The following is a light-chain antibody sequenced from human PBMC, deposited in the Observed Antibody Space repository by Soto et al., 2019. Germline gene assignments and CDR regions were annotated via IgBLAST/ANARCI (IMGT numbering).Light chain of an antibody. CDR2: GAS. CDR3: QQYNNWPYT. CDR1: QSVTSN. Sequence: EIVMTQSPATLSVSPGERATLSCRASQSVTSNLAWYQQKPAQAPRLLIYGASTRATGIPARFSGSGSGTEFTLTISSLQSEDFAVYYCQQYNNWPYTFGLGTKLEIK. J-gene: IGKJ2*01. V-gene: IGKV3-15*01.